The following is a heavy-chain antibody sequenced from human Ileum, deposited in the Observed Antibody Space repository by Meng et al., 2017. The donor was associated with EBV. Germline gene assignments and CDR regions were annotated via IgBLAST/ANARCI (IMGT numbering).Heavy chain of an antibody. V-gene: IGHV4-4*02. CDR1: GGSISSSNW. D-gene: IGHD3-22*01. CDR2: IHHTEST. Sequence: GHPQESGPGLVKPSGTLSLTCAVSGGSISSSNWWSWVRQAPGKGLEWIGEIHHTESTNYNPSLKSRVTISVDKSKNQFSLKLSSVTAADTAVYYCARESYSDSSGYYSLDYWGQGSLVTVSS. J-gene: IGHJ4*02. CDR3: ARESYSDSSGYYSLDY.